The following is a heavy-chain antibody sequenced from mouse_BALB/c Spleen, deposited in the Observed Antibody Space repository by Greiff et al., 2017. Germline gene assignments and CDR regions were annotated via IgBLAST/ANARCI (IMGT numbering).Heavy chain of an antibody. CDR1: GFNIKDTY. D-gene: IGHD1-1*01. Sequence: VQLQQSGAELVKPGASVKLSCTASGFNIKDTYMHWVKQRPEQGLEWIGRIDPANGNTKYDPKFQGKATITADTSSNTAYLQLGSLTSEDTAVYYCARPLLRDYFDYWGQGTTLTVSS. CDR2: IDPANGNT. CDR3: ARPLLRDYFDY. J-gene: IGHJ2*01. V-gene: IGHV14-3*02.